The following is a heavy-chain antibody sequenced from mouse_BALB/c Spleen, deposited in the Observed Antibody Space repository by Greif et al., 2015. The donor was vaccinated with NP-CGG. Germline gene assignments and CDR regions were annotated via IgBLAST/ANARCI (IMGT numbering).Heavy chain of an antibody. CDR3: AREDYGYGEAY. Sequence: QVQLQQSRAELMKPGASVKISCKATGYTFSSYWIEWVKQRPGHGLEWIGEILPGSGSTNYNEKFKGKATFTADTSSNTAYMQLSSLTSEDSAVYYCAREDYGYGEAYWGQGTLVTVSA. CDR1: GYTFSSYW. J-gene: IGHJ3*01. D-gene: IGHD2-2*01. V-gene: IGHV1-9*01. CDR2: ILPGSGST.